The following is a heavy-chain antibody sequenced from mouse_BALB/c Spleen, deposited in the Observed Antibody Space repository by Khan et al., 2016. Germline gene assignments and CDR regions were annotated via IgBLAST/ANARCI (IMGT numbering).Heavy chain of an antibody. CDR3: ARGGRYDVGNFDY. V-gene: IGHV9-1*02. Sequence: QIQLVQSGPELKKPGETVKISCNASGYTFTDYVMSWVKQAPGKGLKWMGWIKTYTGEPIYVDDFKGRFAFSLETSASTAYLQINNLKNEDMATYFCARGGRYDVGNFDYWGQGTTLRVSS. CDR1: GYTFTDYV. D-gene: IGHD2-14*01. J-gene: IGHJ2*01. CDR2: IKTYTGEP.